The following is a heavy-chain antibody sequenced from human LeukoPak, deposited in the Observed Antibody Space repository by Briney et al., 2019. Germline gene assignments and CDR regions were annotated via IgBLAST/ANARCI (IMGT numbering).Heavy chain of an antibody. D-gene: IGHD4-17*01. CDR3: ARRGAITTVTTPRGPYDY. J-gene: IGHJ4*02. CDR1: GFTFSSYW. V-gene: IGHV3-7*03. Sequence: GGSLRLSCAASGFTFSSYWMSWVRQAPGKWLEWVANIKQDGSEKYYVDSVEGRFTISRDNAKNSLYLQMNSLRTEDTAVYYCARRGAITTVTTPRGPYDYWGQGTLVTVSS. CDR2: IKQDGSEK.